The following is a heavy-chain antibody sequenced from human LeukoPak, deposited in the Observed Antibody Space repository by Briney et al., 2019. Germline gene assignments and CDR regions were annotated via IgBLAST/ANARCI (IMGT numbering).Heavy chain of an antibody. Sequence: PGGPLRLSCAASGFTFSSYAMSWVRQAPGKGLEWVSAISGSGGSTYYADSVKGRFTISRDNSKNTLYLQMNSLRAEDTAVYYCAKGSGYCSSTSCTEYYYYYMDVWGKGTTVTVSS. D-gene: IGHD2-2*01. J-gene: IGHJ6*03. CDR3: AKGSGYCSSTSCTEYYYYYMDV. CDR1: GFTFSSYA. V-gene: IGHV3-23*01. CDR2: ISGSGGST.